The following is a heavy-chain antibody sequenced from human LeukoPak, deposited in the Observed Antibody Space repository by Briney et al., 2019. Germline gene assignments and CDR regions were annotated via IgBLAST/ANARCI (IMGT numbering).Heavy chain of an antibody. J-gene: IGHJ2*01. D-gene: IGHD3-10*01. CDR1: GGSISSSDYY. CDR2: IYYSGST. V-gene: IGHV4-39*07. Sequence: KPSETLSLTCTVSGGSISSSDYYWGWIRQPPGKGLEWIGSIYYSGSTYYNPSLKSRVTMSVDTSKNQFSLKLSSVTAADTAVYYCARDSLRAMVRGVISWYFDLWGRGTLVTVSS. CDR3: ARDSLRAMVRGVISWYFDL.